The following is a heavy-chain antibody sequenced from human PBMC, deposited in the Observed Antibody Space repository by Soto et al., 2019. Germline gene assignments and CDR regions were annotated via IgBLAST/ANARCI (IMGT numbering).Heavy chain of an antibody. D-gene: IGHD6-19*01. CDR1: GFTFSSSA. V-gene: IGHV3-23*01. Sequence: GGALRLSCAASGFTFSSSAISWVRQAPGKGLEWVSAISGSGGSTYYADSVKGRFTISRDNSKNTLYLQMNSLRAEDTAVYYCAKVEAVAGWQASYWGQGTLVTVSS. J-gene: IGHJ4*02. CDR2: ISGSGGST. CDR3: AKVEAVAGWQASY.